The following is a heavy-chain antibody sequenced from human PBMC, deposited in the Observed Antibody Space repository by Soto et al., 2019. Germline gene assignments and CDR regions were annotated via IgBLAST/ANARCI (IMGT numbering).Heavy chain of an antibody. V-gene: IGHV4-31*03. CDR3: ARDQGGYGGLAN. J-gene: IGHJ4*02. CDR2: IHYRGGT. D-gene: IGHD4-17*01. CDR1: GGSISNNGHY. Sequence: PSETLSLTCTVSGGSISNNGHYWSWIRQRPGKGLEWIGYIHYRGGTSYNPSLKSRVTISVDTSKNQFSLRLQSVTAADTAVYYCARDQGGYGGLANWGQGTLVTVSS.